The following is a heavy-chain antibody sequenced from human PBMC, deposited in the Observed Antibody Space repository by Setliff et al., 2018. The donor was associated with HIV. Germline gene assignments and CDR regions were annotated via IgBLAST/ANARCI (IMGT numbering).Heavy chain of an antibody. V-gene: IGHV3-13*01. CDR3: TRELNGHTSSHYYFGLDV. CDR2: IGTGGDT. J-gene: IGHJ6*02. CDR1: GFAFSDYD. D-gene: IGHD6-6*01. Sequence: GGSLRLSCTTSGFAFSDYDFHWVRQVTGEGLEWVSAIGTGGDTYYADSVKGRFTISRENAKNSLYLQMNNVRAGDTAVYYCTRELNGHTSSHYYFGLDVWGQGTTVTVSS.